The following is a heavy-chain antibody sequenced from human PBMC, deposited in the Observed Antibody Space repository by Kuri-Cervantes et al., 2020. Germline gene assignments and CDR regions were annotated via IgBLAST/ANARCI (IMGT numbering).Heavy chain of an antibody. V-gene: IGHV4-34*09. Sequence: LRLSCAVYGGSFSGYYWSWIRQPPGKGLEWIGYIYYSGSTYYNPSLKSRVTISVDTSKNQFSLKLSSVTAADTAVYYCARGRGYSYGYHYYGMGVWGQGTTVTVSS. CDR2: IYYSGST. J-gene: IGHJ6*02. D-gene: IGHD5-18*01. CDR1: GGSFSGYY. CDR3: ARGRGYSYGYHYYGMGV.